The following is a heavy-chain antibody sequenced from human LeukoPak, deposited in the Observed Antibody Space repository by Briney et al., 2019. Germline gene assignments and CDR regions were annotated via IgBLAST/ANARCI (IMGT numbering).Heavy chain of an antibody. J-gene: IGHJ4*02. V-gene: IGHV3-9*01. CDR3: AKDRTGDYARGYFDF. Sequence: GGSLRLSCAASGFTFDDYAMHWVRQAPGKGLEWVSGISWNSGSIGYADSAKGRFTISRDNAKNSLYLQMNSLRPEDTALYYCAKDRTGDYARGYFDFWGQGTLVTVSS. CDR2: ISWNSGSI. D-gene: IGHD4-17*01. CDR1: GFTFDDYA.